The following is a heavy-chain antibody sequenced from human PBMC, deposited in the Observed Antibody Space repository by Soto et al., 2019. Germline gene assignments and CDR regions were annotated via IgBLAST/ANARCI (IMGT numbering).Heavy chain of an antibody. CDR2: INHSGST. Sequence: SETLSLTCAVSGDSISSGGYSWSWIRQPPGKGLEWIGEINHSGSTNYNPSLKSRVTISVDTSKNQFSLKLSSVTAADTAVYYCARDIVGAVWGQGTLVTVSS. CDR1: GDSISSGGYS. J-gene: IGHJ4*01. V-gene: IGHV4-30-2*01. CDR3: ARDIVGAV. D-gene: IGHD1-26*01.